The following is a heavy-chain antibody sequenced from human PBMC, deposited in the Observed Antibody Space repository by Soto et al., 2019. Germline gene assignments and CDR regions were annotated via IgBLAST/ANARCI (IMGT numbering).Heavy chain of an antibody. V-gene: IGHV3-33*01. CDR3: ARDYDFWSGAHYGMDV. CDR1: GFTFSSYG. J-gene: IGHJ6*02. Sequence: GGSLRLSCAASGFTFSSYGMHWVRQAPGKGLEWVAVIWYDGSNKYYADSVKGRFTISRDNSKNTLYLQMNSLRAEDTAVYYCARDYDFWSGAHYGMDVWGQGTTVTVSS. D-gene: IGHD3-3*01. CDR2: IWYDGSNK.